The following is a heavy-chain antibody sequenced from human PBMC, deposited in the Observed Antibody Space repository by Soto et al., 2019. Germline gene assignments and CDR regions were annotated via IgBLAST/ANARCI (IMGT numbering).Heavy chain of an antibody. CDR2: LIHGGST. V-gene: IGHV4-34*12. D-gene: IGHD3-16*01. J-gene: IGHJ3*02. CDR3: ARSPLGYNYVRQTWREVGDSFDI. Sequence: SETLSLTCAVYGASLGGFHWTWLRQAPGKGLEWIGELIHGGSTNYNPSLKSRVSFSLDTSKNQFSLHLMSVTAADTAVYYCARSPLGYNYVRQTWREVGDSFDIWGRGTMVTVSS. CDR1: GASLGGFH.